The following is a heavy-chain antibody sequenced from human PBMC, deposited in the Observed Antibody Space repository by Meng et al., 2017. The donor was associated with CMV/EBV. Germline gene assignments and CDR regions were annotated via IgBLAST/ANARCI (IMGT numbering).Heavy chain of an antibody. CDR2: IYSDGINT. Sequence: GGSLRLSCAASGFTFSSYAMTWVRQAPGKRLEWVSVIYSDGINTYYADSVKGRFTIYRDDSKNMLYLQMNSLRAEDTAVYYCSYRYYFDYWGQGTMVTVSS. CDR1: GFTFSSYA. CDR3: SYRYYFDY. D-gene: IGHD3-16*02. V-gene: IGHV3-23*03. J-gene: IGHJ4*02.